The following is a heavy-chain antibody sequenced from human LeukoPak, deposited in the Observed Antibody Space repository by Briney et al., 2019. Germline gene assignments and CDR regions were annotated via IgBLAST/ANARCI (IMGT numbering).Heavy chain of an antibody. CDR1: GLTLGRYW. CDR2: SNSDGKIT. D-gene: IGHD3-3*01. CDR3: ARDHHDFWSGYPNY. V-gene: IGHV3-74*01. Sequence: GGSLRLSCAASGLTLGRYWMHWFRQAPGTGLVWVARSNSDGKITDYADSVRGRFTTSRDNTKNTVYLQMSSLRAEDTGVYYCARDHHDFWSGYPNYWGQGTLVIVSS. J-gene: IGHJ4*02.